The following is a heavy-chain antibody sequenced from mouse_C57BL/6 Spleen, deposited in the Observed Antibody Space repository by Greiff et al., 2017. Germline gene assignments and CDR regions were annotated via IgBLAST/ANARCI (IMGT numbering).Heavy chain of an antibody. CDR2: IYPSDSET. CDR1: GYTFTGYW. V-gene: IGHV1-61*01. Sequence: QVQLQQPGAELVRPGSSVKLSCKASGYTFTGYWMDWVKQRPGQGLEWIGNIYPSDSETHYNQKFKDKATLTVDKSSSTAYMQLSSLTSEDSAVYYCARGSYYSNYAYAMDYWGQGTSVTVSS. D-gene: IGHD2-5*01. J-gene: IGHJ4*01. CDR3: ARGSYYSNYAYAMDY.